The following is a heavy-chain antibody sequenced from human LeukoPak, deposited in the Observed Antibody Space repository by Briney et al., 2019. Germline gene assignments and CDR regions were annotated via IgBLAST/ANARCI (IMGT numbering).Heavy chain of an antibody. V-gene: IGHV1-18*01. CDR1: GYTFASYG. Sequence: ASVKVSCKASGYTFASYGISWVRQAPGQGLEWMGWISAYDGNTNYAQKFQDRVTITADETASTAYMELSSLRSEDTAVYFCAREPPDYDNTNSYSDAFDIWGQGTMVTVSS. J-gene: IGHJ3*02. D-gene: IGHD3-22*01. CDR2: ISAYDGNT. CDR3: AREPPDYDNTNSYSDAFDI.